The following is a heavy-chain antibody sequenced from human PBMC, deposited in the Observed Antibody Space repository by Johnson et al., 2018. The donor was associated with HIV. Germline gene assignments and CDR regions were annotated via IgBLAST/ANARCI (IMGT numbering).Heavy chain of an antibody. D-gene: IGHD7-27*01. CDR2: ILSDGSNI. CDR3: TKDQASVGTGEFAFDI. Sequence: QVQLVESGGGVVQPGRSLRLSCAASGFTFSSYAMHWVRQAPGKGLEWVSIILSDGSNIYYADSVKGRFTISRDNSKNTLYLQMNSLRGEDTAVYYCTKDQASVGTGEFAFDIWGQGTMVTVS. V-gene: IGHV3-30*04. J-gene: IGHJ3*02. CDR1: GFTFSSYA.